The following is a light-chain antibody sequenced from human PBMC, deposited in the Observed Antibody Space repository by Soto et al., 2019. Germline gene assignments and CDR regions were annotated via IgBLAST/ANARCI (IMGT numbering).Light chain of an antibody. Sequence: EIVLTQSPATLSLSPGERATLSCGASQSVTSSYLAWYQHKPGLAPRLLIYAASRRATGIPDRFSGRGSGTDFALTIRGLEPDDFAVYYCQQYGSSPLPFGGGTKLEIK. CDR1: QSVTSSY. J-gene: IGKJ4*02. CDR2: AAS. V-gene: IGKV3D-20*01. CDR3: QQYGSSPLP.